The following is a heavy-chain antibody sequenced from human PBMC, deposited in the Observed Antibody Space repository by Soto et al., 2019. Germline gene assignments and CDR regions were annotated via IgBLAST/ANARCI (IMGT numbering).Heavy chain of an antibody. CDR3: ARVKTDYSNPRGPFFFYGMDV. V-gene: IGHV3-30-3*01. CDR2: ISYDGGNK. Sequence: QVQLVESGGGVVHPERSLRLSCSASEFTFSSYAMHWVRQAPGKGLEWVAGISYDGGNKFYGDSVRGPFTICRDSSKTTVFLEMNSLRPEDTAAYYCARVKTDYSNPRGPFFFYGMDVWGQGTTVTVSS. D-gene: IGHD4-4*01. CDR1: EFTFSSYA. J-gene: IGHJ6*02.